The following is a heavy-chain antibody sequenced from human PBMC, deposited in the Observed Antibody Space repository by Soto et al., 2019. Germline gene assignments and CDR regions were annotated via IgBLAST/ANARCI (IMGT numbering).Heavy chain of an antibody. D-gene: IGHD1-26*01. CDR2: ISSSSSTI. J-gene: IGHJ5*02. V-gene: IGHV3-48*01. Sequence: TGGSLRLSCAASGFTFSSYSMNWVRQAPGKGLEWVSYISSSSSTIYYADSVKGRFTISRDNTKNSVSLQMSSLRVEDTSMYYCTRDQGGSYDSWFDPWGRGTLVTVSS. CDR3: TRDQGGSYDSWFDP. CDR1: GFTFSSYS.